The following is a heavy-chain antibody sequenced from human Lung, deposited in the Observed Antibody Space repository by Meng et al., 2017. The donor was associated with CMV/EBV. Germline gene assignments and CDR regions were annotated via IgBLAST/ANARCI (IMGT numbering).Heavy chain of an antibody. Sequence: QVQLVHCGVEGKKPGASVKVSCKSSGYTFTSYGISWVRQAPGQGLEWMGWISAYNGNTNYAQKLQGRVTMTTDTSTSTAYMELRSLRSDDTAVYYCARDGGKYDYGDLFDYWGQGTLVTVSS. CDR1: GYTFTSYG. CDR2: ISAYNGNT. D-gene: IGHD4-17*01. V-gene: IGHV1-18*01. J-gene: IGHJ4*02. CDR3: ARDGGKYDYGDLFDY.